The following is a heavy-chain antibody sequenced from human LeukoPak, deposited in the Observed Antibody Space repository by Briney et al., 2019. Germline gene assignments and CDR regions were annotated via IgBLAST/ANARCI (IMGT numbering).Heavy chain of an antibody. V-gene: IGHV3-21*01. Sequence: PGGSLRLSCAASGFNFNTYTMNWVRQAPGKGLEWVSSISSDSSYIYYADAVHGRFTVSRDNAKYSLYLQMNSLRAEDTAVYYCVRGSYGAYDYWGQGTLVTVSS. D-gene: IGHD4-17*01. J-gene: IGHJ4*02. CDR3: VRGSYGAYDY. CDR2: ISSDSSYI. CDR1: GFNFNTYT.